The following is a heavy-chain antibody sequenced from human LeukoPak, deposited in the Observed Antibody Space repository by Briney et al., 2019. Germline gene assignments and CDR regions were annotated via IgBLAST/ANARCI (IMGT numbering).Heavy chain of an antibody. CDR2: ASKDEGHQ. CDR1: GFTFNNYD. CDR3: ASRNYYSSGRPFDY. V-gene: IGHV3-30*03. Sequence: GGSLRLSCAASGFTFNNYDMLWVRQAPVKGLEWVAVASKDEGHQYYADSVRGRFTISRDNSKNTLYLQMNSLRAEDTAVYYCASRNYYSSGRPFDYWGQGTLVTVSS. J-gene: IGHJ4*02. D-gene: IGHD3-10*01.